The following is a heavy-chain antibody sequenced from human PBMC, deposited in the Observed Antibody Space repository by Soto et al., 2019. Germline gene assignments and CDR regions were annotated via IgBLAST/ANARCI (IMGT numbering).Heavy chain of an antibody. D-gene: IGHD6-19*01. Sequence: SETLSLTCAVSGSSISSGYSWVWIRQPPGKGLEWIGSIYHSGSTYWNPSLKSRVTIFVDTSKNQLSLKLSSVTAADTAVYYCAKSLPGAGVQYYGMDVWGQGTTVPVYS. CDR1: GSSISSGYS. CDR2: IYHSGST. CDR3: AKSLPGAGVQYYGMDV. J-gene: IGHJ6*02. V-gene: IGHV4-38-2*01.